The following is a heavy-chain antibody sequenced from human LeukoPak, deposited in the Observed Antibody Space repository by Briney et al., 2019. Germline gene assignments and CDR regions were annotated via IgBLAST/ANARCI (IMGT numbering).Heavy chain of an antibody. Sequence: PGGSLRLSCAASGFTFSSYAMSWVRQAPGKGLEWVSAISGSGGSTYYADSVKGRFTISRDNSKNTLYLQMNSPRAEDTAVYYCAKLAWYSGSYIGGSLGYFDYWGQGTLVTVSS. CDR2: ISGSGGST. D-gene: IGHD1-26*01. CDR3: AKLAWYSGSYIGGSLGYFDY. J-gene: IGHJ4*02. V-gene: IGHV3-23*01. CDR1: GFTFSSYA.